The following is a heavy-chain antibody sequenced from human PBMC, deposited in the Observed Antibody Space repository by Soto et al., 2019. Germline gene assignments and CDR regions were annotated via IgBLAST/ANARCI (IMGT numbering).Heavy chain of an antibody. CDR3: ARDLAGSLLPYYYYGMDV. CDR1: GYTFTSYY. J-gene: IGHJ6*02. Sequence: QVQLVQSGAEVKKPGASVKVSCKASGYTFTSYYMHWVRQAPGHGLEWMGIINPSGGSTSYAQKFQGRVTMTRDTSTSTVYMELSSLRSEDTAVYYCARDLAGSLLPYYYYGMDVWGQGTTVTVSS. D-gene: IGHD2-15*01. CDR2: INPSGGST. V-gene: IGHV1-46*01.